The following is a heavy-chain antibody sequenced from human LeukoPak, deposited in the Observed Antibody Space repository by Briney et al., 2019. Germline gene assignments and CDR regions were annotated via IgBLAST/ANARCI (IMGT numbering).Heavy chain of an antibody. CDR1: GYSFTSYW. CDR2: IYPGDSDT. D-gene: IGHD3-10*01. Sequence: GESLKISCKGSGYSFTSYWIGWVRQMPGKVLEWMGIIYPGDSDTRYSPSFQGQVTISADKSISTAYLQWSSLKASDTAMYYCARIVTMVRGVVNWFDPWGQGTLVTVSS. V-gene: IGHV5-51*01. CDR3: ARIVTMVRGVVNWFDP. J-gene: IGHJ5*02.